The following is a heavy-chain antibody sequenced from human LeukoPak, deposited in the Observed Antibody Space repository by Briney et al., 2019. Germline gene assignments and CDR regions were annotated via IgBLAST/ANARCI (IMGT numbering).Heavy chain of an antibody. V-gene: IGHV4-34*01. J-gene: IGHJ3*02. D-gene: IGHD3-16*01. CDR3: ARKLGGLTDAFDI. CDR2: INHSGST. CDR1: GGSFSGYY. Sequence: PSETLSLTCAVYGGSFSGYYWSWVRQPPGKGLEWIGEINHSGSTNYNPSLKSRVTISVDTSKNQFSLKLSSVTAADTAVYYCARKLGGLTDAFDIWGQGTMVTVSS.